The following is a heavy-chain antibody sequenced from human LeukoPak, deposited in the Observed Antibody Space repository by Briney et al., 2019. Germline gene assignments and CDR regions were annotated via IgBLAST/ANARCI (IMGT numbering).Heavy chain of an antibody. V-gene: IGHV3-23*01. D-gene: IGHD3-22*01. CDR2: ISGSGDRI. J-gene: IGHJ4*02. CDR3: AKDSDPWYYDSSGNYDY. CDR1: GFTFSSYA. Sequence: GGSLRLSCAASGFTFSSYAMSWVRQAPGKGLEWVTTISGSGDRIYYADSVKGRFTISRDNSKNTLYLQMNSLRAEDTAVYYCAKDSDPWYYDSSGNYDYWGQGTLVTVPS.